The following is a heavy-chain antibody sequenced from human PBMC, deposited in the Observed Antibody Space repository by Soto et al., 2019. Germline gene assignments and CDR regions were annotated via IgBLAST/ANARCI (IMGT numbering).Heavy chain of an antibody. CDR3: ARGGGVGVAGSAAFDM. J-gene: IGHJ3*02. V-gene: IGHV1-2*02. CDR2: INPATGAA. D-gene: IGHD3-3*01. Sequence: QLHLVQSGAVVKKPGASVTVSCSASGYPVTAYYMHWVRQAPGRGLEWMGGINPATGAAKYTQTCRGRVTMTRDTSTSTVFRELSGLTSEDTAVFYCARGGGVGVAGSAAFDMWGQGTLVTVSS. CDR1: GYPVTAYY.